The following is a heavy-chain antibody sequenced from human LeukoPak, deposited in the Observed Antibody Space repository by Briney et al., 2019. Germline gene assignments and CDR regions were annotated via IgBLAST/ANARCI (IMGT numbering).Heavy chain of an antibody. Sequence: ASVKVPCKASGYTFTGYYMHWVRQAPGQGLEWMGWINPNSGGTNYAQKFQGRVTMTRDTSISTAYMELSRLRSDDTAVYYCARGCGVSYYYDSSGYYVRDDYWGQGTLVTVSS. CDR1: GYTFTGYY. CDR2: INPNSGGT. CDR3: ARGCGVSYYYDSSGYYVRDDY. D-gene: IGHD3-22*01. J-gene: IGHJ4*02. V-gene: IGHV1-2*02.